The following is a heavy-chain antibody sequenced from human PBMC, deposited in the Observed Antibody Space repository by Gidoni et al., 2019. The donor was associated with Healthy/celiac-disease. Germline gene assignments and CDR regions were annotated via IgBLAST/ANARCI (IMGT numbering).Heavy chain of an antibody. V-gene: IGHV3-30*18. Sequence: QVQLVESGGGVVQPGRSLRLSCAASGFPFSSYGMHWVRQAPGKGLEWVAVISYDGSNKYYADSVKGRFTISRDNSKNTLYLQMNSLRAEDTAVYYCAKDGAGFSSGWYEVWFDYWGQGTLVTVSS. CDR1: GFPFSSYG. CDR2: ISYDGSNK. CDR3: AKDGAGFSSGWYEVWFDY. J-gene: IGHJ4*02. D-gene: IGHD6-19*01.